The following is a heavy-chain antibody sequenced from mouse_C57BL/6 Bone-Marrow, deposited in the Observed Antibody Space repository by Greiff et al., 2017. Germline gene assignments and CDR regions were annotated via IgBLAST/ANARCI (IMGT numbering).Heavy chain of an antibody. CDR3: ARGGTTVGNAMDY. CDR1: GYTFTSYW. D-gene: IGHD1-1*01. V-gene: IGHV1-59*01. CDR2: IDPSDSYT. J-gene: IGHJ4*01. Sequence: QVQLQQPGAELVRPGTSVKLSCKASGYTFTSYWMHWVKQRPGQGLEWIGVIDPSDSYTNYNQKFKGKATLTVDTSSSTAYMQLSSLTSEDSTVYYCARGGTTVGNAMDYWGQGTSVTVSS.